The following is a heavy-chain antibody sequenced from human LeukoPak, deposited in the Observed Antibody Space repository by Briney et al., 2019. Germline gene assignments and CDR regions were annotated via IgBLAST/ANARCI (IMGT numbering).Heavy chain of an antibody. V-gene: IGHV4-59*08. CDR1: GGSISSYY. D-gene: IGHD6-6*01. J-gene: IGHJ6*02. CDR3: ARGFEYSSYYYYGMDV. CDR2: IYYSGST. Sequence: SETLSLTCTVSGGSISSYYWSWIRQPPGKGLEWIGYIYYSGSTNYNPSLKSRVTMSVDTPKNQFSLKLSSVTAADTAVYYCARGFEYSSYYYYGMDVWGQGTTVTVSS.